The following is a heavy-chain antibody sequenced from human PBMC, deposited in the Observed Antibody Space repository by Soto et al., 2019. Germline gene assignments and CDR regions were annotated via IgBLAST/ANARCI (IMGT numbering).Heavy chain of an antibody. CDR2: ISYDGSNK. V-gene: IGHV3-30-3*01. CDR3: AREQGDAFDI. J-gene: IGHJ3*02. Sequence: PVGSLRLSCAASGFTFSRYGMHWVRQAPGKGLDWVAAISYDGSNKYYIDSVKGRFTISRDNSKNTLYLQMNSLRAEDTAVYYCAREQGDAFDIWGQGTMVTVSS. CDR1: GFTFSRYG.